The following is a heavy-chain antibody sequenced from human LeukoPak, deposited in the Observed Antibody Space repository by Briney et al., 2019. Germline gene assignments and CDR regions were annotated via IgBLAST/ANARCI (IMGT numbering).Heavy chain of an antibody. V-gene: IGHV3-48*04. D-gene: IGHD7-27*01. CDR2: ISNSGTSI. CDR1: GFTFSSYG. CDR3: GRGHWGLDY. J-gene: IGHJ4*02. Sequence: GGSLRLSCAASGFTFSSYGMSWVRQAPGKGLEWVSYISNSGTSIYYADSVKGRFTISRDNAKNSLSLQMNSLRAEDTAIYYCGRGHWGLDYWGQGTLVTVSS.